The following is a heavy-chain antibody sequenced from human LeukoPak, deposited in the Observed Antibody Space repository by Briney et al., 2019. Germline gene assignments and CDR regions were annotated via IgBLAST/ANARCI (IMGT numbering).Heavy chain of an antibody. CDR3: ARENYYDGSGYSRDFDY. D-gene: IGHD3-22*01. V-gene: IGHV3-21*01. CDR1: GFTFSTYS. J-gene: IGHJ4*02. CDR2: ISSGSSYI. Sequence: PGGSLRLSCAASGFTFSTYSMTWVRQAPGKGLEWVSSISSGSSYIYYADSVKGRFTISRDNAKNSLYLQMNSLRAEDTSICYCARENYYDGSGYSRDFDYWGQGTLVTVSS.